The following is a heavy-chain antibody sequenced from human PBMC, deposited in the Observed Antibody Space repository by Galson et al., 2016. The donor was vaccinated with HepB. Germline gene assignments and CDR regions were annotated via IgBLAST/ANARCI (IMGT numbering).Heavy chain of an antibody. CDR1: GFTFSSYA. V-gene: IGHV3-64D*06. CDR2: ITSNGALT. Sequence: SLRLSCAASGFTFSSYAMRWVRQAPGKGLEYVSAITSNGALTYYADSVKGRFTISRDNSKNTVYLQMSSLRTEDTAVYYCSWGYQADYWGQGTLVTVSS. J-gene: IGHJ4*02. D-gene: IGHD3-16*01. CDR3: SWGYQADY.